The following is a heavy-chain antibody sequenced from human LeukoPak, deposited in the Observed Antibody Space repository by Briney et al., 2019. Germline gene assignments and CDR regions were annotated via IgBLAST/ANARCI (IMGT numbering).Heavy chain of an antibody. Sequence: GGSLRLSCAASGFTVSSNYMSWVRQAPGKGLEWVSVIYSGGSTYHADSVKGRFTISRDNSKNTLYLQMNSLRAEDTAVYYCARASSHCSSTSCYIGYWGQGTLVTVSS. V-gene: IGHV3-53*01. CDR2: IYSGGST. CDR1: GFTVSSNY. D-gene: IGHD2-2*01. CDR3: ARASSHCSSTSCYIGY. J-gene: IGHJ4*02.